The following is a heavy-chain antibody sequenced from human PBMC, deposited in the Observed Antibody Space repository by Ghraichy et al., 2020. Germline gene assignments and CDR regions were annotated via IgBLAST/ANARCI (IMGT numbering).Heavy chain of an antibody. CDR2: ISASGEST. D-gene: IGHD3-22*01. CDR1: GFTFSSYA. Sequence: GESLNISCAASGFTFSSYAMSWVRQAPGKGLEWVSAISASGESTFYADSVKGRFTISRDNSKNTLSLQMNSLRAEDTAVYYCAKNMIIVVITRGAFDIWGQGTMVTVS. J-gene: IGHJ3*02. CDR3: AKNMIIVVITRGAFDI. V-gene: IGHV3-23*01.